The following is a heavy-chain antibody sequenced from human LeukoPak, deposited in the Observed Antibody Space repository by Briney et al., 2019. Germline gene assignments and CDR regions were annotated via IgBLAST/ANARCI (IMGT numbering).Heavy chain of an antibody. J-gene: IGHJ5*02. Sequence: PSETLSLTCTVSGGSISSSSYYWGWIRQPPGKGLEWIGSIYYSGSTYYNPSLKSRVTISVDTSKNQFSLKLSSVTAADTAVYYCARDGMSLELPEWFDPWGQGTLVTVSS. V-gene: IGHV4-39*07. D-gene: IGHD1-7*01. CDR2: IYYSGST. CDR3: ARDGMSLELPEWFDP. CDR1: GGSISSSSYY.